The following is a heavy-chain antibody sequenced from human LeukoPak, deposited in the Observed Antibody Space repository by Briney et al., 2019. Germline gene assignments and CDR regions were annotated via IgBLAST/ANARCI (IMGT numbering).Heavy chain of an antibody. V-gene: IGHV1-18*01. Sequence: ASVKVSCKASGYTFTHYGISWVRQAPGQGLEWMGWISAYNGNTYYEQKFQGRVTMTTDTSTSTAYMELRSLRSDDTAVYYCARITGPVRGSTAPRSSDYWGQGTLVTVSS. CDR2: ISAYNGNT. CDR1: GYTFTHYG. CDR3: ARITGPVRGSTAPRSSDY. D-gene: IGHD3-10*01. J-gene: IGHJ4*02.